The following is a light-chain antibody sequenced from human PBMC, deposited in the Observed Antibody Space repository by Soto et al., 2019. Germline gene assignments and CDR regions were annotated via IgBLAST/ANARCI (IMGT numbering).Light chain of an antibody. J-gene: IGLJ2*01. CDR1: SGHSNYA. CDR3: QTWGSGIVV. CDR2: LKSDGSH. V-gene: IGLV4-69*01. Sequence: QPVLTQSPSASASLGASVKLTCTLSSGHSNYAIAWHQQQPEKGPRYLMKLKSDGSHNKGDGIPDRFSGSSSGAERYLTISSLQSEDEADYYCQTWGSGIVVFGGGTKLTVL.